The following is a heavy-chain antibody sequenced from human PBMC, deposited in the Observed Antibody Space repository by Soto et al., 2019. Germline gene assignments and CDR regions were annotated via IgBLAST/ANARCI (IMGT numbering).Heavy chain of an antibody. V-gene: IGHV3-64*01. Sequence: GGSLRLSCAASGFTFSSYAMHWVRQAPGKGLEYVSAISSNGGSTYYANSVKGRFTISRDNSKNTLYLQMGSLRAEDMAVYYCARTNYDILTGYLHPFDDWGQGTLVTVSS. CDR2: ISSNGGST. J-gene: IGHJ4*02. CDR1: GFTFSSYA. CDR3: ARTNYDILTGYLHPFDD. D-gene: IGHD3-9*01.